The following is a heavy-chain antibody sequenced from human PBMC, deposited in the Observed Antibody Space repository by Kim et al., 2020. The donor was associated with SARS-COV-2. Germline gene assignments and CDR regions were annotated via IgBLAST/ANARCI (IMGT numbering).Heavy chain of an antibody. V-gene: IGHV3-64D*06. D-gene: IGHD6-6*01. Sequence: ADTVKGRFTIYRDNSKTTLYLQMSSLRAEDIAVYYCVKGITTSSSEGFDYWGQGTLVTVSS. J-gene: IGHJ4*02. CDR3: VKGITTSSSEGFDY.